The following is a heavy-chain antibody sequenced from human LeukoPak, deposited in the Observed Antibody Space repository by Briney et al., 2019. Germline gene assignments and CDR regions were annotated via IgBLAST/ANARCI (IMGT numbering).Heavy chain of an antibody. CDR3: ARDNIDYGAFDI. D-gene: IGHD4-17*01. V-gene: IGHV3-30-3*01. CDR1: GFTFSSYA. Sequence: GGSLRLSCAASGFTFSSYAMHWVRQAPGKGLEWVAVISYDGSNKYYADSVKGRFTISRDNSKNTLYLQMNSLRAEDTAVYYCARDNIDYGAFDIWGRGTMVTVSS. J-gene: IGHJ3*02. CDR2: ISYDGSNK.